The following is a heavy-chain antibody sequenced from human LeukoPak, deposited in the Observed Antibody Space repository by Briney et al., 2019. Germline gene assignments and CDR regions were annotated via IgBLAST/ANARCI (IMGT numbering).Heavy chain of an antibody. CDR3: ARGDTYYYDSSGYYDY. Sequence: SVKVSCKASGGTFSSYAISWVRQAPGQGLEWMGGIIPIFGTANYAQKFQGRVTITADESTSTTYMELSSLRSEDTAVYYCARGDTYYYDSSGYYDYWGQGTLVTVSS. J-gene: IGHJ4*02. CDR1: GGTFSSYA. CDR2: IIPIFGTA. D-gene: IGHD3-22*01. V-gene: IGHV1-69*13.